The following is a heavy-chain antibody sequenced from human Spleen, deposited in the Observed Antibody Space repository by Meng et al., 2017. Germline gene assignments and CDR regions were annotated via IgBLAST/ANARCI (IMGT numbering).Heavy chain of an antibody. Sequence: GESLKISCAASGFTFSSYAMHWVRQAPGKGLEWVAVISYDGSNKYYADSVKGRFTISRDNSKNTLYLQMNSLRAEDTAVYYCARSGLAYFDYWGQGTLVTVSS. V-gene: IGHV3-30*04. J-gene: IGHJ4*02. CDR2: ISYDGSNK. D-gene: IGHD6-25*01. CDR3: ARSGLAYFDY. CDR1: GFTFSSYA.